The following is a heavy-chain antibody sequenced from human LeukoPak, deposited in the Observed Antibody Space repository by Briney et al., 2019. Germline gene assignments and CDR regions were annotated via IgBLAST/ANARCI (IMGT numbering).Heavy chain of an antibody. V-gene: IGHV3-30*19. Sequence: GRSLRLSCAASGFTFSTYGMHWVRQAPGKGLEWVAVISYDGSNKYYADSVKGRFTISRDNSKNTLYLQINSLRAEDTAVYYCARSYGLTSYCDYWGQGTLVTVSS. CDR3: ARSYGLTSYCDY. D-gene: IGHD4-17*01. CDR2: ISYDGSNK. CDR1: GFTFSTYG. J-gene: IGHJ4*02.